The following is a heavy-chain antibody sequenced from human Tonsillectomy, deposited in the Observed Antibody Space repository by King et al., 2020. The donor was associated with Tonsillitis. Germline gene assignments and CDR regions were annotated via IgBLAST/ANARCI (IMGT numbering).Heavy chain of an antibody. CDR3: ARXXXGAXXCYADX. J-gene: IGHJ4*02. CDR1: GYTFTGXY. CDR2: INPNSGGT. V-gene: IGHV1-2*04. D-gene: IGHD2-2*01. Sequence: VQLVESGAEVKKPGASVKVSCKASGYTFTGXYMHWVRQAPGXGLEWMGWINPNSGGTNYTQKYQGWVTMTRDTSISTAYLELSRLKSNDTAVYYCARXXXGAXXCYADXWGXGTLVTVS.